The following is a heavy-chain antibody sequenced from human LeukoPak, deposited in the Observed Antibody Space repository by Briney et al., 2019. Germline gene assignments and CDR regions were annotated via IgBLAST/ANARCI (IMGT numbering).Heavy chain of an antibody. CDR2: IHTSGST. CDR1: TGSFSNYY. CDR3: AGRAQTAGWSFDY. J-gene: IGHJ4*02. V-gene: IGHV4-4*07. D-gene: IGHD6-19*01. Sequence: SETLSLTCTVFTGSFSNYYWSWIRQSPGKGLEWLAHIHTSGSTNYNPSLKSRVAMSVDTSKNQFSLELSSGTAADTAVYYCAGRAQTAGWSFDYWGQGALVTVSS.